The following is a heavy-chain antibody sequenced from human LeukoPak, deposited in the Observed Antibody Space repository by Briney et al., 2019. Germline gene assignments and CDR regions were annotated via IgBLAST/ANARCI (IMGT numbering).Heavy chain of an antibody. V-gene: IGHV3-23*01. CDR3: AELNGRFNWFDP. CDR2: ITAGGRGAT. J-gene: IGHJ5*02. Sequence: GGSLGLSCAASGFTFDTYDMSWVRQAPGKGLEWVSTITAGGRGATYYADSVKGRFTMSIDRSKKTLSLQMNRLRVGDTGVYYCAELNGRFNWFDPWGQGTLVTVSS. CDR1: GFTFDTYD. D-gene: IGHD1-1*01.